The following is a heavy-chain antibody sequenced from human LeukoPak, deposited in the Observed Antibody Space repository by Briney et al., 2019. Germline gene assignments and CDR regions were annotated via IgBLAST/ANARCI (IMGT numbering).Heavy chain of an antibody. D-gene: IGHD3-10*01. CDR1: GFTVRGNY. CDR2: ILSGGST. J-gene: IGHJ4*02. Sequence: GGSLRLSCAASGFTVRGNYMSWVRQAPGKGLEWVALILSGGSTAYSDSVKGRFTISRDNSKNTFSLQMTSLRAEDTALYYCARSWYYYETGGYYFDYWGQGTLVTVSS. CDR3: ARSWYYYETGGYYFDY. V-gene: IGHV3-66*01.